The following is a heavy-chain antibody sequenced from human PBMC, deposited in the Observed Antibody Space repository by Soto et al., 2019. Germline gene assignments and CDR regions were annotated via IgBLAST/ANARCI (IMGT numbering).Heavy chain of an antibody. J-gene: IGHJ4*02. CDR1: GGSISSPNW. V-gene: IGHV4-4*02. CDR2: IYHTGSA. D-gene: IGHD6-13*01. CDR3: VRDPGTVAAGIDY. Sequence: PSETLSLTCAVSGGSISSPNWWTWVRQSPGKGLEWIGEIYHTGSANYNPSLQSRVTISVDKSENRFSLKLTSVTAADTAVYYCVRDPGTVAAGIDYWGQGTLVTVSS.